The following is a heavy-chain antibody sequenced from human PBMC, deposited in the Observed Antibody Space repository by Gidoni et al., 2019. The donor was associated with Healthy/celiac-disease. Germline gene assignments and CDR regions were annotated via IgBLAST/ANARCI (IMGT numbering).Heavy chain of an antibody. V-gene: IGHV3-23*01. CDR1: GFTFSSYA. CDR2: ISGSGGST. CDR3: AKDELHTVTTGGDWFDP. D-gene: IGHD4-17*01. Sequence: EVQLLESGGGLVQPGGSLRLSCAASGFTFSSYAMSWVRQAPGKGLEWVSAISGSGGSTYYADSVKGRFTISRDNSKNTLYLQMNSLRAEDTAVYYCAKDELHTVTTGGDWFDPWGQGTLVTVSS. J-gene: IGHJ5*02.